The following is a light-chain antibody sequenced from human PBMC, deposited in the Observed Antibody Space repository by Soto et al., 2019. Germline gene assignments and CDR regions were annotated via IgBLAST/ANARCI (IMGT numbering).Light chain of an antibody. CDR2: AAS. CDR3: QKYDSSASLT. CDR1: QGISSY. V-gene: IGKV1-27*01. J-gene: IGKJ4*01. Sequence: DIPMTQSPSSLSASVGDRVTVTCRASQGISSYLAWYQQKPGKVPKLLIYAASTLQPGVPSRFSGSGSGTDFTLTISSLQPEDVATYYCQKYDSSASLTFGGGTNVEIK.